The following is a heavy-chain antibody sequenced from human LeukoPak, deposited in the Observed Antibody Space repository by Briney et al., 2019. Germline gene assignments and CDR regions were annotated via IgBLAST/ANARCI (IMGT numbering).Heavy chain of an antibody. D-gene: IGHD2-2*01. J-gene: IGHJ1*01. V-gene: IGHV1-2*02. CDR2: INPNSGGT. CDR3: ARAPHQLLFSPAGYFQH. CDR1: GYTFTGYY. Sequence: ASVKVSCKASGYTFTGYYMHWVRQAPGQGLEWMGWINPNSGGTNYAQKFQGRVAMTRVTSISTAYMELSRLRSDDTAVYYCARAPHQLLFSPAGYFQHWGQGTLVTVSS.